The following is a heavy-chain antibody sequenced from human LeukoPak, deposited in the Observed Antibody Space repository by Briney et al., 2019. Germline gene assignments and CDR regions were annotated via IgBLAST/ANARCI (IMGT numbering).Heavy chain of an antibody. Sequence: SVKVSCKASGGTFSSYAISWVRQAPGQGLEWMGGIIPIFGTANYAQKFQGRVTITADESTSTAYMELSSLRSEDTAVYYCARDRNYDSSGYYQFDYWGQGTLVTVSS. D-gene: IGHD3-22*01. CDR3: ARDRNYDSSGYYQFDY. CDR1: GGTFSSYA. CDR2: IIPIFGTA. J-gene: IGHJ4*02. V-gene: IGHV1-69*13.